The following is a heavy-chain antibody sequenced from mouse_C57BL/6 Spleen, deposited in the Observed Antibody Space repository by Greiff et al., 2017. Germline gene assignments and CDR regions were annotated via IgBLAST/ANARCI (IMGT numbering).Heavy chain of an antibody. V-gene: IGHV1-80*01. CDR1: GYAFSSYW. J-gene: IGHJ3*01. CDR3: ARGGWDVPFAY. Sequence: QVQLQQSGAELVKPGASVKISCKASGYAFSSYWMNWVKQRPGKGLEWIGQIYPGDGDTNYNGKFKGKATLTADKSSSTAYMQRSSLTSEDSAVYFCARGGWDVPFAYWGQGTLVTVSA. CDR2: IYPGDGDT. D-gene: IGHD4-1*01.